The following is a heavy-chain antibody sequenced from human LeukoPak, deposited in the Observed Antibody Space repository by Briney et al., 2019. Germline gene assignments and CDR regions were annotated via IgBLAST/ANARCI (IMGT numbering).Heavy chain of an antibody. CDR3: VREEKPIAGAANYFDY. J-gene: IGHJ4*02. Sequence: KFQGRVTMTTDTSTSTMYMELRSLRSDDTAVYYCVREEKPIAGAANYFDYWGQGTLVTVSS. D-gene: IGHD6-19*01. V-gene: IGHV1-18*01.